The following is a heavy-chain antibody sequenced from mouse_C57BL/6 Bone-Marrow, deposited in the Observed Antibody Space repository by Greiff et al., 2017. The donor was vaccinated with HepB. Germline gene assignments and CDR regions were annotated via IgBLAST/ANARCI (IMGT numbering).Heavy chain of an antibody. V-gene: IGHV1-81*01. Sequence: VQLQQSGAELARPGASVKLSCKASGYTFTSYGISWVKQRTGQGLEWIGEIYPRSGNTYYNEKFKGKATLTADKSSSTAYMELRSLTSEDSAVYFCARRGYGNWYFDVWGTGTTVTVSS. CDR3: ARRGYGNWYFDV. J-gene: IGHJ1*03. CDR2: IYPRSGNT. D-gene: IGHD2-1*01. CDR1: GYTFTSYG.